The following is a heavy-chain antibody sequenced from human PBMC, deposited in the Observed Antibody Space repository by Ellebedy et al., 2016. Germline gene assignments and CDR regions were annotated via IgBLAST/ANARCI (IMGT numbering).Heavy chain of an antibody. Sequence: GGSLRLSCAASGFTFSSYGMNWVRQAPGKGLEWVSYISASSANIHYADSVKGRFTISRDNSKNTLYLQMNSLRAEDTAVYYCARDPLRWKGRPPRGDNYFDYWGQGTLVTVSS. CDR2: ISASSANI. J-gene: IGHJ4*02. V-gene: IGHV3-48*01. D-gene: IGHD4-23*01. CDR1: GFTFSSYG. CDR3: ARDPLRWKGRPPRGDNYFDY.